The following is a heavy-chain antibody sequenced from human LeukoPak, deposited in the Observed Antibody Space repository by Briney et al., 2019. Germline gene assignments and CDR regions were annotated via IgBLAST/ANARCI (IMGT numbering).Heavy chain of an antibody. J-gene: IGHJ6*02. Sequence: GGSLRLSCAASGFTFSTYDMHWVRQATGKGLEWVSGINPAGDTYYPGSVKGRFTISREDAKNSFYLQMNSQRAGDTAVYYCARGDCSGGSCSSMDVWGQGTTVTVSS. CDR3: ARGDCSGGSCSSMDV. V-gene: IGHV3-13*04. D-gene: IGHD2-15*01. CDR1: GFTFSTYD. CDR2: INPAGDT.